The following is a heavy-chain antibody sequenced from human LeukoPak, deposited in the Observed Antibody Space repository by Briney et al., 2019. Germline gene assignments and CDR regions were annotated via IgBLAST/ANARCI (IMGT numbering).Heavy chain of an antibody. CDR2: ISYDGSNK. CDR3: ARLVTMVRGVYDAFDI. CDR1: GFTFSSYA. J-gene: IGHJ3*02. V-gene: IGHV3-30*14. D-gene: IGHD3-10*01. Sequence: GGSLRLSCAASGFTFSSYAMHWVRQAPGKGLEWVAVISYDGSNKYYADSVKGRFTISRDNSKNTLYLQMNSLRAEDTAVYYCARLVTMVRGVYDAFDIWGQGTMVTVSS.